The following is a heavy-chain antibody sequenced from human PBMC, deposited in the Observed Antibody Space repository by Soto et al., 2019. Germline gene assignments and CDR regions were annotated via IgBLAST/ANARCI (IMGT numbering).Heavy chain of an antibody. CDR1: GGSISSYY. CDR3: ARDRRAGRNYYYYGMDV. J-gene: IGHJ6*02. Sequence: SETLSLTCTVSGGSISSYYWSWIRQPPGKGLEWIGYIYYSGSTNYNPSLKSQVTISVDTSKNQFSLKLSSVTAADTAVYYCARDRRAGRNYYYYGMDVWGQGTTVTVSS. CDR2: IYYSGST. V-gene: IGHV4-59*01.